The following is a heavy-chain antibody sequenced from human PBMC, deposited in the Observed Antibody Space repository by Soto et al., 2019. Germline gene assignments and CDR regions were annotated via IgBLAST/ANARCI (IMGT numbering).Heavy chain of an antibody. Sequence: EVQLVESGGGLVQPGRSLRLSCAASGFTFDDYAMHWVRQAPGKGLEWVSGISWNSGSIGYADSVKGRFTISRDNAKNSLYLQMNSLRAEDTALYYCAKFDSRGYQDYWGQGTLVTVSS. CDR3: AKFDSRGYQDY. J-gene: IGHJ4*02. CDR1: GFTFDDYA. D-gene: IGHD3-22*01. CDR2: ISWNSGSI. V-gene: IGHV3-9*01.